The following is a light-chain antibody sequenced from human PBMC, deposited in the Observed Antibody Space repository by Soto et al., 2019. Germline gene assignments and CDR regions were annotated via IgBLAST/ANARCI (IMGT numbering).Light chain of an antibody. CDR3: HQYNSWPPGT. CDR2: DAS. CDR1: QSISRS. J-gene: IGKJ2*01. V-gene: IGKV3-15*01. Sequence: EIVLTQSPAILSVSPGERATLSCRASQSISRSLAWYQQKPGQAPRLLISDASTRATGIPARFSGSGSGTEFTLTISSLQSEDFALYYCHQYNSWPPGTLGPGTKV.